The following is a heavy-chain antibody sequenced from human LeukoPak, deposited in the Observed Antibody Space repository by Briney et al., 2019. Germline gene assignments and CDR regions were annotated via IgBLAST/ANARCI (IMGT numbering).Heavy chain of an antibody. D-gene: IGHD3-10*01. CDR2: IYYSGST. CDR3: ARGRITMVRGVIMGHWFDP. Sequence: PSETLSLTCTVSGGSISSSSYYWGWIRQPPGKGLEWIGSIYYSGSTYYNPSLKSRVTISVGTSKNQFSLKLSSVTAADTAVYYCARGRITMVRGVIMGHWFDPWGQGTLVTVSS. V-gene: IGHV4-39*07. J-gene: IGHJ5*02. CDR1: GGSISSSSYY.